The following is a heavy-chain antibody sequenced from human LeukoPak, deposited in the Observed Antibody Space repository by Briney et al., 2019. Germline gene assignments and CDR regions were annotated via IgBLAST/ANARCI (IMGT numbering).Heavy chain of an antibody. V-gene: IGHV4-34*01. CDR2: INHSGST. CDR1: GGSFSGYY. Sequence: PSETLSLTCAVYGGSFSGYYWSWIRQPPGKGLEWIGEINHSGSTNYNPSLKSRVTISVDTSKNQFSLKLSSVTAADTAVYYCARRTVVMSLYYFDYWGQGTLVTVSS. J-gene: IGHJ4*02. CDR3: ARRTVVMSLYYFDY. D-gene: IGHD2-15*01.